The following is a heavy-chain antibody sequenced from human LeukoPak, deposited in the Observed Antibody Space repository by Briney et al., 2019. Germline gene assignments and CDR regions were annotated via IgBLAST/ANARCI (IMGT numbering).Heavy chain of an antibody. CDR2: MNPNSGNT. V-gene: IGHV1-8*01. J-gene: IGHJ6*03. CDR3: ARGGLTIFGVEALYYYYHMDV. CDR1: GYTFTSYD. Sequence: ASVKVSCKASGYTFTSYDINWVRQATGQGLEWMGWMNPNSGNTGYAQKFQGRVTMTRNTSISTAYMELSSLRSEDTAVYYCARGGLTIFGVEALYYYYHMDVWGKGTTVTVSS. D-gene: IGHD3-3*01.